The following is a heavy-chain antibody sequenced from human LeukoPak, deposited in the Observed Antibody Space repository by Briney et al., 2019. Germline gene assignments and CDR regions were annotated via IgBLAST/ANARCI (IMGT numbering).Heavy chain of an antibody. CDR3: ARHFIGSLSEDDAFDI. D-gene: IGHD2-15*01. CDR2: IYYSGST. Sequence: PSETLSLTCTVSGGSISSYYWSWIRQPPGKGLEWIGYIYYSGSTNYNPSLKSRVTISVDTSKNQFSLKLSSVTAADTAVYYCARHFIGSLSEDDAFDIWGQGTMVTVSS. CDR1: GGSISSYY. V-gene: IGHV4-59*08. J-gene: IGHJ3*02.